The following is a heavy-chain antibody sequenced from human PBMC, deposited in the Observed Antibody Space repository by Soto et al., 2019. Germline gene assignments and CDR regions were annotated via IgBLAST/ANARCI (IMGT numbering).Heavy chain of an antibody. V-gene: IGHV1-69*13. CDR2: IVPIVDTS. Sequence: SVKGSCKTSGSTFSSYAIRWGRPAPGQKLEWMGGIVPIVDTSTYAQKFQGRVTITADESTSTVYMELSSLRSDDTAVYYCVRVVALRGYPAIRGQGTLDTGSS. CDR3: VRVVALRGYPAI. D-gene: IGHD3-22*01. CDR1: GSTFSSYA. J-gene: IGHJ4*02.